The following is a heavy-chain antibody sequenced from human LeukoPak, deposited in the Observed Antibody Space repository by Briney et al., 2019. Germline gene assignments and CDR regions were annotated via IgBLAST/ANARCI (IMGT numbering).Heavy chain of an antibody. Sequence: GGSLRLSCAASGFTFRSYWMHWVRQAPGKGLVWVSRINSDGSSTSYADSVKGRFTISRDNAKNTLYLQMNSLRAEDTAVYYCARANYYGSGRAAFDIWGQGTMVTVSS. CDR3: ARANYYGSGRAAFDI. D-gene: IGHD3-10*01. V-gene: IGHV3-74*01. CDR2: INSDGSST. J-gene: IGHJ3*02. CDR1: GFTFRSYW.